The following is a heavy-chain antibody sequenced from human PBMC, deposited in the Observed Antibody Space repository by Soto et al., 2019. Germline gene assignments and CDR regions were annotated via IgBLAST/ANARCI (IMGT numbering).Heavy chain of an antibody. CDR1: GFTFTSYG. J-gene: IGHJ6*02. V-gene: IGHV1-18*01. CDR2: ISGNNGDT. CDR3: AREGYQLLPEDYYYYYYGMDV. Sequence: GASVKVSCKGSGFTFTSYGISWVRQAPGQGLEWMGWISGNNGDTNFAQKFQGRVTMTTDTSTSTAYMELRSLRSDDTAVYYCAREGYQLLPEDYYYYYYGMDVWGQGTTVTVSS. D-gene: IGHD2-2*01.